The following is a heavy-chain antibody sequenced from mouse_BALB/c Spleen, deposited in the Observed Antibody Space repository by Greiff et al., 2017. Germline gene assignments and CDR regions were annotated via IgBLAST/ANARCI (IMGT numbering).Heavy chain of an antibody. CDR3: ARIYYGNRNYYAMDY. V-gene: IGHV1-69*02. CDR2: IYPSDSET. CDR1: GYTFTSYW. D-gene: IGHD2-1*01. J-gene: IGHJ4*01. Sequence: QVQLQQPGAELVKPGAPVKLSCKASGYTFTSYWMNWVKQRPGRGLEWIGRIYPSDSETHYNQKFKDKATLTVDKSSSTAYIQLSSLTSEDSAVYYCARIYYGNRNYYAMDYWGQGTSVTVSS.